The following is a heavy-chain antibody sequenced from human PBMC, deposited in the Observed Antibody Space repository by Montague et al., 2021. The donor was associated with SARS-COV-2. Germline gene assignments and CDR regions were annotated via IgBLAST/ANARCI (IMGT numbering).Heavy chain of an antibody. Sequence: SETLSLTCTASGGSINSTTYYWAWIRQPPGKGLEWIGGVYYTGSNYYNPSLQSRGTMSVDTSKNQSSLKLSSVTAADTGVYYCARHFASGYAFGLDALDLWGQGTMVTVSS. V-gene: IGHV4-39*01. D-gene: IGHD5-18*01. CDR3: ARHFASGYAFGLDALDL. CDR2: VYYTGSN. J-gene: IGHJ3*01. CDR1: GGSINSTTYY.